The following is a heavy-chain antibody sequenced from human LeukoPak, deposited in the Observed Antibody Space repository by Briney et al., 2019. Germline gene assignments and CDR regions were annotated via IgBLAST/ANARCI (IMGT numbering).Heavy chain of an antibody. CDR3: ARDGGYFDRLAYFFDY. J-gene: IGHJ4*02. Sequence: GGSLRLSCAASGFTVSNNYMNWFRQAPGKGLEWVSTISGSGGSTFYADSLKGRFTLSRDNSKNTLYLQMNSLRVEDTAVYYCARDGGYFDRLAYFFDYWGQGALVPVSS. V-gene: IGHV3-23*01. CDR1: GFTVSNNY. D-gene: IGHD3-9*01. CDR2: ISGSGGST.